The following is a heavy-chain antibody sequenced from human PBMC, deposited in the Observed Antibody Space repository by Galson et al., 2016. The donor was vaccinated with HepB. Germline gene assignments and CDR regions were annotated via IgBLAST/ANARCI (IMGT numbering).Heavy chain of an antibody. J-gene: IGHJ5*02. Sequence: SVKVSCKASGYTFTNYYMHWVRQAPGQGLEWMGMINPSGGSTTYAQKFQGRVTMTRDTSTSTVYMELSSLGSEDTAVYYCARQSWSMDYNWFDPWGQGTLVTVSS. CDR2: INPSGGST. D-gene: IGHD6-13*01. CDR3: ARQSWSMDYNWFDP. V-gene: IGHV1-46*01. CDR1: GYTFTNYY.